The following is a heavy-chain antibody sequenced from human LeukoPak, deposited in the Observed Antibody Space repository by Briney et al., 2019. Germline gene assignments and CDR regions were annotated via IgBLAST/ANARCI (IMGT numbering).Heavy chain of an antibody. D-gene: IGHD3-16*01. Sequence: SGGSLRLSCAASGLNFSSYWMTWVRQAPGKGLEWVATIKYDGSETYYVDSVRGRFSISRDNAKNSLYLQMNSLRAEDTAVYYCARDSTLSNYWGQGTLVTVSS. V-gene: IGHV3-7*04. J-gene: IGHJ4*02. CDR2: IKYDGSET. CDR1: GLNFSSYW. CDR3: ARDSTLSNY.